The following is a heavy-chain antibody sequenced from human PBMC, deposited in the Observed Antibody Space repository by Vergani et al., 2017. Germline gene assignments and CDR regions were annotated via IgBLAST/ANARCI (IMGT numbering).Heavy chain of an antibody. D-gene: IGHD4-11*01. CDR1: GFPFSSYA. J-gene: IGHJ4*02. Sequence: EVQLLESGGGLVQPGGSLRLSCAASGFPFSSYAMSWVRPAPGKGLEWVSAISGSGGSTYYADSVKGRFTISRDNSKNTLYLQMNSLRAEDTAVYYCAKGDTSTTVTPFGYWGQGTLVTVSS. V-gene: IGHV3-23*01. CDR3: AKGDTSTTVTPFGY. CDR2: ISGSGGST.